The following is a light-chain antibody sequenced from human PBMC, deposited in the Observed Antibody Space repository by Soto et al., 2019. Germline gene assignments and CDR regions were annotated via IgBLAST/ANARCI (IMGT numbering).Light chain of an antibody. CDR2: EVS. V-gene: IGLV2-23*02. CDR1: SSDVGSYNL. J-gene: IGLJ1*01. CDR3: CSYAGSSTFPYV. Sequence: QSVLTQPASVSGSPGQSITISFTGNSSDVGSYNLVSWYQQHPGKAPKLMIYEVSKRPSGVSNRFSGSKSGNTASLTISGLQAEDEADYYCCSYAGSSTFPYVFGTGTKVTVL.